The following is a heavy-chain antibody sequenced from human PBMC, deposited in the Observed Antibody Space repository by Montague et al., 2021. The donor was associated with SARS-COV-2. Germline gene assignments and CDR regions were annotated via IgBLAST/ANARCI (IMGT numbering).Heavy chain of an antibody. Sequence: SETLSLTCTVSGVSVTDYYWSWIWHPPGKGLEWVGDVLYNKGTNFNSSLTSRVAISVDTSKNQYSLRLTSVTAADTASSYCVGHPHYDGLNGPPDFWDQGTLVTVSS. CDR1: GVSVTDYY. CDR2: VLYNKGT. J-gene: IGHJ4*02. CDR3: VGHPHYDGLNGPPDF. V-gene: IGHV4-59*08. D-gene: IGHD3-9*01.